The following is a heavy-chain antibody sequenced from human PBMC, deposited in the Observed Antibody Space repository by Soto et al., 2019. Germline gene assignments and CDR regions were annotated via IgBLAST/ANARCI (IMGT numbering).Heavy chain of an antibody. J-gene: IGHJ6*02. CDR1: GYTFSRYG. Sequence: ASVKVSCKASGYTFSRYGISWVRQAPGQGLEWMGWISGYNGDTKYAQKVQDRVTMTIDTSTYTAYMELRSLTSDDTAIYYCAKNGQPPYYYYGMDVWGQGTKVTVSS. CDR3: AKNGQPPYYYYGMDV. D-gene: IGHD2-8*01. V-gene: IGHV1-18*01. CDR2: ISGYNGDT.